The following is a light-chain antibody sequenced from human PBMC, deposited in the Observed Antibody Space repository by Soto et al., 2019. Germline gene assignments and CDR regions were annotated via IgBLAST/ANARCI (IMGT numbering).Light chain of an antibody. CDR2: AAS. CDR3: QKYNSAPKWT. V-gene: IGKV1-27*01. Sequence: DIQMTQSPSSLSASVGDRVTITCQASQDISNYLAWYQQKPGKVPKLLIYAASTLQSGVPSRFSGSGSGTDFTLTISSLQPEDVATYYCQKYNSAPKWTFGQGTKVDIK. CDR1: QDISNY. J-gene: IGKJ1*01.